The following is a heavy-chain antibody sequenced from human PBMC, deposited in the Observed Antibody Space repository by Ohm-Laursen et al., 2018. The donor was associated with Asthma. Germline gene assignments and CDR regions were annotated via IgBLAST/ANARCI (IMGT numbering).Heavy chain of an antibody. Sequence: GSLRLSCSASGFTVTGNFMTWVRQAPRNGLEWVSVIFGSGHKYYADSVMGRFTISADNSNNTIYLQMNSLRAEDTAVYYCARAQVGATKVWGYYGMDVWGQGTTVTVSS. CDR1: GFTVTGNF. CDR3: ARAQVGATKVWGYYGMDV. D-gene: IGHD1-26*01. J-gene: IGHJ6*02. CDR2: IFGSGHK. V-gene: IGHV3-53*01.